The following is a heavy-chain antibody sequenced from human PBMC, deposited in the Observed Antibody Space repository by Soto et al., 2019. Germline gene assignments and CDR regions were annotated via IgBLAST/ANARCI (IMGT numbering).Heavy chain of an antibody. CDR2: MKPKTGDS. Sequence: ASVKVSCKASGYTFTTNDIDWVRQASGQGLEWLGWMKPKTGDSGSAQDFQGRITMTRDTATSTAYMELSNLRSEDTAVYYYARGGPAAGFDLWGQGTLVTVSS. CDR1: GYTFTTND. V-gene: IGHV1-8*01. CDR3: ARGGPAAGFDL. J-gene: IGHJ4*02. D-gene: IGHD6-13*01.